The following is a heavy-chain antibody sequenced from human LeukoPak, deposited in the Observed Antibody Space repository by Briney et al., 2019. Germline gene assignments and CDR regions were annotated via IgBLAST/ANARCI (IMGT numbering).Heavy chain of an antibody. CDR2: VSSSGTYI. CDR1: GFTFSNYA. V-gene: IGHV3-21*01. D-gene: IGHD4-17*01. Sequence: GGSLRLSCVASGFTFSNYAMNWVRQAPGKGLEWVSSVSSSGTYIYYADTDSVKGRFTISRDNSKSTLYLQMNSLRADDTALYYCAKEIWPTVTTPGHTYFDYWGQGTLVTVSS. CDR3: AKEIWPTVTTPGHTYFDY. J-gene: IGHJ4*02.